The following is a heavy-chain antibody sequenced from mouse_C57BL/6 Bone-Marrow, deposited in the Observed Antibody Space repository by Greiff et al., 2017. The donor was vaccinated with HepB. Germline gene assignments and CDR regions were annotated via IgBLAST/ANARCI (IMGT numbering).Heavy chain of an antibody. CDR1: GFTFSSYG. CDR3: ARQTTTVVGAY. V-gene: IGHV5-6*01. CDR2: ISSGGSYT. D-gene: IGHD1-1*01. J-gene: IGHJ3*01. Sequence: EVKLQESGGDLVKPGGSLKLSCAASGFTFSSYGMSWVRQTPDKRLEWVATISSGGSYTYYPDRVKGRFTISRDNAKNTLYLQMSSLKSEDTAMYYCARQTTTVVGAYWGQGTLVTVSA.